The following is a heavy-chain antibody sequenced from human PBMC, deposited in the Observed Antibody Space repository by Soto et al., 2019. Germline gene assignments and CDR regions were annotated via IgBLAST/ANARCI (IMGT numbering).Heavy chain of an antibody. Sequence: QVQLVQSGAEVKKPGSSVKVSCKASGGTFSSYTISWVRQAPGQGLEWMGRIIPILGIANYAQKVQGRVTITADKSTSTAYMELSILRSEDTAVYYCAREGRQDGYIPGWGQGTLVTVSS. CDR1: GGTFSSYT. CDR2: IIPILGIA. CDR3: AREGRQDGYIPG. D-gene: IGHD5-12*01. V-gene: IGHV1-69*08. J-gene: IGHJ4*02.